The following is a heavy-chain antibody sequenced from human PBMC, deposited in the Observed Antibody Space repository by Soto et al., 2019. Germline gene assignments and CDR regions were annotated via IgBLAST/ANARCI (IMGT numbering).Heavy chain of an antibody. J-gene: IGHJ6*02. V-gene: IGHV4-4*07. Sequence: EIRSFACNVPGVSIRSYYCSWIRQPAGKGLEWIGRIYTSGSTNYNPSLKSRVTMSVDTSKNQFSLKLSFVTAADTAVYYCERDHKAIFGVVINSRGMDVWGQGTKVTVSS. CDR1: GVSIRSYY. CDR2: IYTSGST. D-gene: IGHD3-3*01. CDR3: ERDHKAIFGVVINSRGMDV.